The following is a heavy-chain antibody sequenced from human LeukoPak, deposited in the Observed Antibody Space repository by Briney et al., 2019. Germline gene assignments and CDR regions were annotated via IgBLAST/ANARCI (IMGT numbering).Heavy chain of an antibody. D-gene: IGHD6-6*01. CDR2: IRHDGSNK. CDR3: AKGGTKGYSSASGFDY. CDR1: GFTFSSYG. Sequence: GGSLRLSCAASGFTFSSYGMPWVRQAPGKGLEWVAFIRHDGSNKYYVDSVRGRFTISRDNSKNTLYLQMNSLRAEDTAVYYCAKGGTKGYSSASGFDYWGQGTLVTVSS. J-gene: IGHJ4*02. V-gene: IGHV3-30*02.